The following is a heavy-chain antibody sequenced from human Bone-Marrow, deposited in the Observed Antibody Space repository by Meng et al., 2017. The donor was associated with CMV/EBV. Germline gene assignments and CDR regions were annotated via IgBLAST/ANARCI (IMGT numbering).Heavy chain of an antibody. CDR1: GGSISSSSYY. CDR2: IYYSGST. Sequence: SETLSLTCTVSGGSISSSSYYWGWIRQPPGKGLEWIGSIYYSGSTYYNPSLKSRVTISVDTSKNQFSLKLSSVTAADTAVYYCARQGEWLLFPNYYYYGMDVWGQGTTVTVSS. CDR3: ARQGEWLLFPNYYYYGMDV. D-gene: IGHD3-3*01. J-gene: IGHJ6*02. V-gene: IGHV4-39*01.